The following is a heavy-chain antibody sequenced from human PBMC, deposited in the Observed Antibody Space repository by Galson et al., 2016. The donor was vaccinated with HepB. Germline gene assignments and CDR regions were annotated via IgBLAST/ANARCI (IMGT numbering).Heavy chain of an antibody. V-gene: IGHV3-48*01. CDR1: GFTFSSYA. D-gene: IGHD7-27*01. CDR3: ARDRPNWAIDY. J-gene: IGHJ4*02. CDR2: IGVNTHVK. Sequence: SLRLSCAASGFTFSSYAFHWVRQAPGKGLEWISYIGVNTHVKYYADSVKGRFTISRDNAKNSLYLEMNSLIAEDTAVYYCARDRPNWAIDYWGQGNLVTVSS.